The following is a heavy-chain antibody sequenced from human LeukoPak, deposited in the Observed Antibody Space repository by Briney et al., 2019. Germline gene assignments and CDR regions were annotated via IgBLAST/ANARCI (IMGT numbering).Heavy chain of an antibody. CDR3: ARVSFPYSSSSRGGWFDP. J-gene: IGHJ5*02. D-gene: IGHD6-6*01. CDR1: GGSFSGYY. V-gene: IGHV4-34*01. CDR2: INHSGST. Sequence: PSETLSLTCAVYGGSFSGYYWSWIRQPPRKGLEWIGEINHSGSTNYNPSLKSRVTISVDTSKNQFSLKLSSVTAADTAVYYCARVSFPYSSSSRGGWFDPWGQGTLVTVSS.